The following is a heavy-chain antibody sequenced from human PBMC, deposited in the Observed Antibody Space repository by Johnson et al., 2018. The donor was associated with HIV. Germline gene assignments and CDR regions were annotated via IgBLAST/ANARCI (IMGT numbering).Heavy chain of an antibody. CDR2: ISYDGSNK. CDR3: ARVRAGRENAFDI. D-gene: IGHD1-26*01. Sequence: QVQSVESRGGVLQPGASLRLSCAASRITLSDYAMHWVRQAPGKGLEWVAVISYDGSNKYYADSVKGRFTISRDNSKNTLSLQMNSPRVDDTAIYYCARVRAGRENAFDIWGQGTMVTVSS. J-gene: IGHJ3*02. CDR1: RITLSDYA. V-gene: IGHV3-30-3*01.